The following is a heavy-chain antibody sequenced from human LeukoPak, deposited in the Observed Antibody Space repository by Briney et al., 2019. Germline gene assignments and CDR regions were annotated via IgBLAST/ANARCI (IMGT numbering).Heavy chain of an antibody. CDR1: GFIFRAFA. D-gene: IGHD2-15*01. CDR3: TKDQRVVGNYMDV. V-gene: IGHV3-30*02. J-gene: IGHJ6*03. CDR2: IRNDGSEK. Sequence: GGSLRLSCTASGFIFRAFAMHWVRLAPGKGLDWVAFIRNDGSEKYYADSVKGRFTVSRDNSKNTVYLEMNSLRVEDTAIYYCTKDQRVVGNYMDVWGKGTRVTVSS.